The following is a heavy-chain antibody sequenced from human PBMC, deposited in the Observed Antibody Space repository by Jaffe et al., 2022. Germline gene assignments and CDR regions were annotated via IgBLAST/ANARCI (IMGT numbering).Heavy chain of an antibody. J-gene: IGHJ3*02. CDR1: GFTFNNYE. Sequence: EVQLVESGGGLVQPGGSLRLSCAASGFTFNNYEMNWVRQAPGKGLEWVSYISSSASAIYYADSVKGRFTISRDNAKNSLYLQMNSLRAEDTAVYYCARDQAHGSGRTLDAFDIWGQGTMVTVSS. CDR3: ARDQAHGSGRTLDAFDI. V-gene: IGHV3-48*03. D-gene: IGHD6-19*01. CDR2: ISSSASAI.